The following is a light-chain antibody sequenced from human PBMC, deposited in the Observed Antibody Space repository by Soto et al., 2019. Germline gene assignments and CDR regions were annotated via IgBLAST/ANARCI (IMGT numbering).Light chain of an antibody. CDR2: AAS. V-gene: IGKV3-15*01. CDR1: QSVSSN. Sequence: EIVMTQSPATLSVSPGERATLSCRASQSVSSNLAWYQQKPGQAPRLLIYAASTRATGIPARFSGSGSGAEFTLTISSLQSEDFAVYYCQQYNICPDSFGQGTKLEIK. CDR3: QQYNICPDS. J-gene: IGKJ2*01.